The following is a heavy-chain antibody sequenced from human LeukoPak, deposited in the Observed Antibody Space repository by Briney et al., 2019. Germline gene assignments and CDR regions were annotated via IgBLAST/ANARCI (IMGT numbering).Heavy chain of an antibody. CDR3: ARHDPVGYFLRGMDV. CDR2: IYYTGTT. V-gene: IGHV4-59*08. D-gene: IGHD2/OR15-2a*01. Sequence: SSETLSLTCAVSGGAISGYYWSWIRQPLGKGLEWVGYIYYTGTTIHNPSLKSRVTMSVDPSKNQFSLDLSSVTAADTAVYFCARHDPVGYFLRGMDVWGQGTTVTVSS. CDR1: GGAISGYY. J-gene: IGHJ6*02.